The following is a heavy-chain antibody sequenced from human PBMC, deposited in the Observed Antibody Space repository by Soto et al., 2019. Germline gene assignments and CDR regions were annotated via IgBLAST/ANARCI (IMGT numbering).Heavy chain of an antibody. CDR2: ISFDGKNK. CDR1: GGTFNRHA. V-gene: IGHV3-30*04. CDR3: AKDCYGSGTDYFYGMDV. Sequence: GGSLRLSCAVSGGTFNRHAINWVRQAPGKGLEWVAVISFDGKNKYYGDSVEGRFTVSRENFNNTVYLQMNSLRAEDTAVYYCAKDCYGSGTDYFYGMDVRGQGTTVTVSS. D-gene: IGHD3-10*01. J-gene: IGHJ6*02.